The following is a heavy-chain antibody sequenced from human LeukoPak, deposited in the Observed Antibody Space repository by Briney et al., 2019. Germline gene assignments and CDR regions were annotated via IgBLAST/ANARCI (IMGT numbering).Heavy chain of an antibody. Sequence: PGGSLRLSCAASGFTFSSYAMHWVRQAPGKGLEWVAVISYDGSNKYYADSVKGRFTISRDNSKNTLYLQMNSLRAEDTAVYYCARDSTSRAVAGGFDYWGQGTLVTVSS. J-gene: IGHJ4*02. D-gene: IGHD6-19*01. CDR2: ISYDGSNK. CDR3: ARDSTSRAVAGGFDY. CDR1: GFTFSSYA. V-gene: IGHV3-30-3*01.